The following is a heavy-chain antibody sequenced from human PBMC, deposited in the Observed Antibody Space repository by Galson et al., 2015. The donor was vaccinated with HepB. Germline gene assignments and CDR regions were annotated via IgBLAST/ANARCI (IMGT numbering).Heavy chain of an antibody. J-gene: IGHJ4*02. D-gene: IGHD2-15*01. CDR2: ISSSSSTI. CDR3: AKDHPQRVVVVAGGFDY. CDR1: GFTFSSYS. V-gene: IGHV3-48*01. Sequence: SLRLSCAASGFTFSSYSMNWVRQAPGKGLEWVSYISSSSSTIYYADSVKGRFTISRDNAKNSLYLQMNSLRAEDTAVYYCAKDHPQRVVVVAGGFDYWGQGTLVTVSS.